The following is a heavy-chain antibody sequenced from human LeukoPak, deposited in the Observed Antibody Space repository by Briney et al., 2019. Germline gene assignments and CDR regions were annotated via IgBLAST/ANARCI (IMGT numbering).Heavy chain of an antibody. Sequence: SGGSLRLSCAASGFTFSIYAMSWVRQAPEKGLEWVSSISGSGGTTYYAESVKGRFTISRDNSKNTLYLQMNSLRAEETAVYYCAKGLSSGWNLKGSDYWGQGTLVIVSS. V-gene: IGHV3-23*01. J-gene: IGHJ4*02. CDR3: AKGLSSGWNLKGSDY. CDR2: ISGSGGTT. CDR1: GFTFSIYA. D-gene: IGHD6-19*01.